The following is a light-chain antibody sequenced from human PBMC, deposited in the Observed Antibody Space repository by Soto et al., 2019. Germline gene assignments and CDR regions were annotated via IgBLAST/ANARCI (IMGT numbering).Light chain of an antibody. CDR1: QSVSSAY. CDR3: QQHGDSLT. Sequence: EVVLTQSPGTLSLSPGEGATLSCRASQSVSSAYLAWYQQKPGQAPRLLMDGASSRATGIPDRFSGSGSGTDFTLTISRLEPEDFAVYYCQQHGDSLTFGGGTKVEIK. J-gene: IGKJ4*01. CDR2: GAS. V-gene: IGKV3-20*01.